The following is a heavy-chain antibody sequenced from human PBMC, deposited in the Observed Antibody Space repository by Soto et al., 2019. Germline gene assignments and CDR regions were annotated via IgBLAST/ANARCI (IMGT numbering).Heavy chain of an antibody. V-gene: IGHV4-39*01. D-gene: IGHD3-10*01. CDR3: ARRTTLYASESSRFDP. CDR1: GGSITSGDSY. Sequence: KTSETLSLTCTVSGGSITSGDSYWGWIRQPPGKGLEWIGTMDYSGDTTYNPSLESRVTISVDTSKNQFSLRLSFVTAADTAVYYCARRTTLYASESSRFDPWGQGALVTVSS. CDR2: MDYSGDT. J-gene: IGHJ5*02.